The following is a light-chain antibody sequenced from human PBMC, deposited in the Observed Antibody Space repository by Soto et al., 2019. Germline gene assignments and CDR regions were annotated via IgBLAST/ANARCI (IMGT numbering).Light chain of an antibody. J-gene: IGKJ2*01. V-gene: IGKV3-11*01. CDR3: QQRANWPPRDT. Sequence: DIVLTQSPATLSLSPGERASLSCRASQSVGTSLAWYQQRPGQAPRLLLSAASTRATGIPARFSGSGTGTDFTLTISGLLPEDVGVYYCQQRANWPPRDTFGQGTKLEIK. CDR1: QSVGTS. CDR2: AAS.